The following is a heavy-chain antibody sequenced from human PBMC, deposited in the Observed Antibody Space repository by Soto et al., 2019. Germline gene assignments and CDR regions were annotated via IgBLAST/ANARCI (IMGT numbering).Heavy chain of an antibody. V-gene: IGHV3-30*18. CDR3: AKGGRQWLVTSDFNY. CDR2: VSHDGRNT. J-gene: IGHJ4*02. Sequence: VQLVESGGGVVQPGRSLRLSCAASGFTFSDNAMHWVRQAPGKGLEWVAVVSHDGRNTHYADSVKGRFTLSRDSSKNTVSLEMTSLRAEDTAVYYCAKGGRQWLVTSDFNYWGQGALVTVSS. CDR1: GFTFSDNA. D-gene: IGHD6-19*01.